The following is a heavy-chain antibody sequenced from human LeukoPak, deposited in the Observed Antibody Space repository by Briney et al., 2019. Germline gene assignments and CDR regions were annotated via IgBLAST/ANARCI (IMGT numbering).Heavy chain of an antibody. CDR3: AGETYYYDSSGYSGSSSLHP. Sequence: SETLSLTCTVSGGSISSYYWSWIRQPPGKGLEWIGYIYYSGSTNYNPSLKSRVTISVDTSKNQFSLKLSSVTAADTAVYYCAGETYYYDSSGYSGSSSLHPWGQGTLVTVSS. CDR1: GGSISSYY. CDR2: IYYSGST. D-gene: IGHD3-22*01. J-gene: IGHJ5*02. V-gene: IGHV4-59*01.